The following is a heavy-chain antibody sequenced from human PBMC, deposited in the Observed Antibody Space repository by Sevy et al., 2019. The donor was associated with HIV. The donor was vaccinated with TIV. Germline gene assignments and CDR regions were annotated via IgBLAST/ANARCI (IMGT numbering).Heavy chain of an antibody. Sequence: GGSLRLSCEASGFVFSSHWMTWVRQAPGKGLEWVANIKQDGSEKYYVDSVKGRFTISRDNAKNSLYLRMNRLRAEDTAVYYCAKALHRVYFGMDVWGQGTTVTVSS. J-gene: IGHJ6*02. V-gene: IGHV3-7*03. D-gene: IGHD4-4*01. CDR3: AKALHRVYFGMDV. CDR2: IKQDGSEK. CDR1: GFVFSSHW.